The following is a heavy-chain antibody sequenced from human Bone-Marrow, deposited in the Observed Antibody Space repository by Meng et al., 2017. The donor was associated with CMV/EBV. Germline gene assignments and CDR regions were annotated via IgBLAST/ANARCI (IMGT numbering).Heavy chain of an antibody. CDR2: ISGSGSRT. CDR3: AKVLRARTPNFYYGMAV. D-gene: IGHD4-23*01. Sequence: GESLKISCEASGFTFSSYAMNWVRQAPGKGLEWVSTISGSGSRTYIADSVKGRLTISRDNSKNTLYLEMNSLRAEDTAVYYCAKVLRARTPNFYYGMAVWGQGNTVTV. J-gene: IGHJ6*02. V-gene: IGHV3-23*01. CDR1: GFTFSSYA.